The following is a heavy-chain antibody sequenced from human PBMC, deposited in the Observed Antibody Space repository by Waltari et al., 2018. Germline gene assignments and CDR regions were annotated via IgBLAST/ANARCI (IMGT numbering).Heavy chain of an antibody. CDR1: GFTFSSYA. J-gene: IGHJ4*02. V-gene: IGHV3-48*01. CDR3: ARDRGSDY. Sequence: EVQLLESGGGLVQPGGSLRLSCAASGFTFSSYAMSWVRQAPGKGLEWVSYISSSSSTIYYADSVKGRFTISRDNAKNSLYLQMNSLRAEDTAVYYCARDRGSDYWGQGTLVTVSS. D-gene: IGHD3-10*01. CDR2: ISSSSSTI.